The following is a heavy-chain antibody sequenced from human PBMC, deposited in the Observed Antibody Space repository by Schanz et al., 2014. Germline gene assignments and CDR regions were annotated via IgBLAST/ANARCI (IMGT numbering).Heavy chain of an antibody. D-gene: IGHD3-3*01. CDR1: GYTFTNYG. Sequence: QVRLVQSGAELKMPGATVKVSCETSGYTFTNYGVSWVRQAPGQGLEWVAWISPYNGNTAYAQNLKGRARMTKATTPATAYMELRRLAADDTAVYYCARDRVYRFLKGENRFYFDYWGQGTLVIVSS. CDR3: ARDRVYRFLKGENRFYFDY. V-gene: IGHV1-18*01. J-gene: IGHJ4*02. CDR2: ISPYNGNT.